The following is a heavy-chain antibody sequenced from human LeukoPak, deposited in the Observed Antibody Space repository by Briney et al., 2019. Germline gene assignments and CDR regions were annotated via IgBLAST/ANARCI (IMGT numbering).Heavy chain of an antibody. CDR2: IIPIFGTA. V-gene: IGHV1-69*13. D-gene: IGHD4-17*01. CDR3: ARGVYGDYVGYYYMDV. Sequence: ASVKVSCKASGGTFSSYAISWVRQAPGQGLEWMGGIIPIFGTANYAQKFQGRVTITADESTSTAYMELRSLRSDDTAVYYCARGVYGDYVGYYYMDVWGKGTTVTVSS. J-gene: IGHJ6*03. CDR1: GGTFSSYA.